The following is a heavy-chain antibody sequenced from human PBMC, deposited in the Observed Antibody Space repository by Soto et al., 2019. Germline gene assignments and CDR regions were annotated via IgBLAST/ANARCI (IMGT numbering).Heavy chain of an antibody. CDR3: SRSLNS. CDR1: GFTFSTYR. CDR2: INQDGSKK. Sequence: GGSLRLSCAASGFTFSTYRMDWVRQTPGKGLEWVANINQDGSKKNYVDSVKGRFTISRDNAKNSLYLQMSSLTAEDSALYYCSRSLNSWGQGTLVTVSS. J-gene: IGHJ4*02. V-gene: IGHV3-7*01.